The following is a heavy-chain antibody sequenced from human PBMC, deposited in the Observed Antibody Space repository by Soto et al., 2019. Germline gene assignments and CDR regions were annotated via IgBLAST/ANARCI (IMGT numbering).Heavy chain of an antibody. D-gene: IGHD2-15*01. J-gene: IGHJ5*02. V-gene: IGHV4-30-2*01. Sequence: QLQLQESGSGLVKPSQTLSLTCAVSGGSISSGGYSWSWIRQPPGKGLEWIGYIYHSGSTYYNPSLKSRVTISGDRSKNQFSLKLSSVTAADTAVYYCARVHCSGGSCYSGWFDPWGQGTLVTVSS. CDR2: IYHSGST. CDR3: ARVHCSGGSCYSGWFDP. CDR1: GGSISSGGYS.